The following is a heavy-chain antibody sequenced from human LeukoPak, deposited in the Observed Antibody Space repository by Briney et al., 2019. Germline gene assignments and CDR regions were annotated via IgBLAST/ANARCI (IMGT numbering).Heavy chain of an antibody. D-gene: IGHD3-10*01. CDR2: INSNSGGT. Sequence: ASVMVSCKASGYTFTAYYMHWVRQAPGQGLEWMGWINSNSGGTNYAQKFQGRVTMTRDTSISTAYMELSRLRSDDTAVYYCARDPIGIRGVIPNWFDPWGQGTQVIVSS. V-gene: IGHV1-2*02. CDR3: ARDPIGIRGVIPNWFDP. J-gene: IGHJ5*02. CDR1: GYTFTAYY.